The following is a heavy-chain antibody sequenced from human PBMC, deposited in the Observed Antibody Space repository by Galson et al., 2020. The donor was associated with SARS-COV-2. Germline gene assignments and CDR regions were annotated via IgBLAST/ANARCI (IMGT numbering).Heavy chain of an antibody. CDR1: GFTFSSYA. V-gene: IGHV3-64*04. Sequence: GGSLRLSCSASGFTFSSYAMHWVRQAPGKGLEYVSAISSNGGSTYYADSVKGRFTISRDNSKNTLYLQMNSLRAEDTAVYYCARDRSGSYSFDFDYWGQGTLVTVSS. CDR2: ISSNGGST. J-gene: IGHJ4*02. CDR3: ARDRSGSYSFDFDY. D-gene: IGHD1-26*01.